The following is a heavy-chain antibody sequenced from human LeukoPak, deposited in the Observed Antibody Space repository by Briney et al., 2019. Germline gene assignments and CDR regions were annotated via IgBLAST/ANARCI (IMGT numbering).Heavy chain of an antibody. Sequence: GGSLRLSCAASGFTFSSNVLHWVRQAPGKGLEWVAVISYDGSNKYYADSVKGRFTISRDNSKNTLYLQMNNLRAEDTAVYYCARENGFDIWGQGTMVTVSS. V-gene: IGHV3-30-3*01. CDR1: GFTFSSNV. CDR3: ARENGFDI. J-gene: IGHJ3*02. CDR2: ISYDGSNK.